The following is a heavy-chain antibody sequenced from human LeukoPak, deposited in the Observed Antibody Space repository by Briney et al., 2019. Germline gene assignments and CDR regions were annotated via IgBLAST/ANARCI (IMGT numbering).Heavy chain of an antibody. V-gene: IGHV4-34*01. J-gene: IGHJ6*03. D-gene: IGHD3-10*01. CDR1: GGSFSGYY. Sequence: SETLSLTCAVYGGSFSGYYWSWIRQPPGKGLEWIGEINHSGSTNYNPSLKSRVTISVDTSKNQFSLKLSSVTAADTAVYYCARGGDRKVRGVRSSYYMDVWGKGTTVTVSS. CDR3: ARGGDRKVRGVRSSYYMDV. CDR2: INHSGST.